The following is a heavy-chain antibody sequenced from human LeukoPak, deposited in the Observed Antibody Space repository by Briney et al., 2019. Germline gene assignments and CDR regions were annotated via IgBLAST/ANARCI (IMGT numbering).Heavy chain of an antibody. CDR3: ASIPEQQLVRGFQH. J-gene: IGHJ1*01. CDR1: GGSINNYY. Sequence: SETLSLTCTVSGGSINNYYWSWIRQPPGKGLEWIGFIYYNGYTRYNPSLKSRVSISVDTSKNQFSLKLSSVTAADTAVYYCASIPEQQLVRGFQHWGQGTLVTVSS. D-gene: IGHD6-13*01. CDR2: IYYNGYT. V-gene: IGHV4-59*01.